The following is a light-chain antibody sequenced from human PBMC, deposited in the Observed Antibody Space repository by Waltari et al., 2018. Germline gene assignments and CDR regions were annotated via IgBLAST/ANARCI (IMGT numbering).Light chain of an antibody. CDR3: QQSYNTPRT. Sequence: DFQMTQSPSSLSASVGDRVTITCRASQYIITYLNWYQQRPGKAPNLLIYAASTLRSGVPSRFSGSGSGTDFTLTISSLQPEDFATYFCQQSYNTPRTFGQGTKV. V-gene: IGKV1-39*01. CDR1: QYIITY. J-gene: IGKJ1*01. CDR2: AAS.